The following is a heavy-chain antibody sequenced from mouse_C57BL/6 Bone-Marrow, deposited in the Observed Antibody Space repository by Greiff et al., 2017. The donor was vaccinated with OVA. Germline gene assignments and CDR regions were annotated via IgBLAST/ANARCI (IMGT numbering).Heavy chain of an antibody. CDR3: TRSSYYGSSYGYYAMDY. CDR1: GYTFTSYW. J-gene: IGHJ4*01. Sequence: EVKLQQSGTVLARPGASVKMSCKTSGYTFTSYWMHWVKQRPGQGLEWIGAIYPGNSDTSYNQKFKGKAKLTAVTSASTAYMELSSLTNEDSAVYYCTRSSYYGSSYGYYAMDYWGQGTSVTVSS. CDR2: IYPGNSDT. D-gene: IGHD1-1*01. V-gene: IGHV1-5*01.